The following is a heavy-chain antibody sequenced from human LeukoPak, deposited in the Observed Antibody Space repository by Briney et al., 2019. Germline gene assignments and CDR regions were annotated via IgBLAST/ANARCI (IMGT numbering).Heavy chain of an antibody. CDR3: ARGVYSSIGY. V-gene: IGHV4-59*01. CDR1: GGSISSYY. CDR2: IYYSGST. D-gene: IGHD6-13*01. J-gene: IGHJ4*02. Sequence: PSETLSLXCTVSGGSISSYYWSWIRQPPGKGLEWIGYIYYSGSTNYNPSLKSRVTISVDTSKNQFSLKLSSVTAADTAVYYCARGVYSSIGYWGQGTLVTVSS.